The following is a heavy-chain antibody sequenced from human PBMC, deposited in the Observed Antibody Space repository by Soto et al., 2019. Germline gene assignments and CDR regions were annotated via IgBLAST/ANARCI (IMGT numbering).Heavy chain of an antibody. V-gene: IGHV3-74*01. J-gene: IGHJ1*01. CDR2: INRDGSST. Sequence: GGSLRLSCAASGFTFSSYWMHWVRQAPGKGLVWVSRINRDGSSTSYADSVKGRFTISRDNAKNTLYLQMNSLRAEDTAVYYCARSGDSSGYYYFQHWGQGTLVTVSS. D-gene: IGHD3-22*01. CDR1: GFTFSSYW. CDR3: ARSGDSSGYYYFQH.